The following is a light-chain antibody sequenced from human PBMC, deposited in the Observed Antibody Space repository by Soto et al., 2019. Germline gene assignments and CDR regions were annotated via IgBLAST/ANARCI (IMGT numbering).Light chain of an antibody. CDR1: QSVTSSY. Sequence: EIVLTQSPGTLSLSPGERATLSCRASQSVTSSYLAWYQQKPGQAPRLLIYGASRRATGIPDRFSGGGSGTDFTLTISRLEPEDFAVYDCQQYDSFIFTFGPGTKVDIK. V-gene: IGKV3-20*01. CDR2: GAS. CDR3: QQYDSFIFT. J-gene: IGKJ3*01.